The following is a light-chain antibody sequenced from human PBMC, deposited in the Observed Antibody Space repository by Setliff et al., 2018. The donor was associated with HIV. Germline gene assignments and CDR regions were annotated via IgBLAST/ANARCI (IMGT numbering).Light chain of an antibody. J-gene: IGLJ1*01. CDR1: NMGRKS. CDR2: DDS. V-gene: IGLV3-21*03. CDR3: QVWYSSSDHHV. Sequence: SSELTQPPSVSVAPGKTARITCGGNNMGRKSMHWYQQKPGKAPVLVVYDDSDRRSGIPERFYGSNSGNTATLTISRVEAVDEAAYYFQVWYSSSDHHVFGTGTKVTVL.